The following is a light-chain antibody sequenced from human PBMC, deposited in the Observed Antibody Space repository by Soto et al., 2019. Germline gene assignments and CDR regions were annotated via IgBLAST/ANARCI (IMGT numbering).Light chain of an antibody. CDR1: QSISSW. Sequence: DIQMTQSPSTLSASVGDRVTITCRASQSISSWLAWYQQKPGKAPNLLIYQASSFASGVPSRFSGSGSGTEFTLTISSLQPDDFATYYCQQYNSYPLTFGGGTKVEIK. CDR3: QQYNSYPLT. J-gene: IGKJ4*01. CDR2: QAS. V-gene: IGKV1-5*03.